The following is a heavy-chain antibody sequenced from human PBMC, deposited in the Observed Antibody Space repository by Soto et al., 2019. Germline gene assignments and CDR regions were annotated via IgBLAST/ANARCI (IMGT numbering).Heavy chain of an antibody. CDR1: GFTLRSYW. Sequence: EVQLVESGGGQVQPGGSLTLSCAVSGFTLRSYWMHWVRQAPGKGLEWVARIDSDGRTTNYADSVKGRFTISRDNAKNTVFLHMNSLRAEDRAVYYCARGVVVYQQQVRGRDRFDPWGQGTRVTVSS. V-gene: IGHV3-74*01. D-gene: IGHD2-8*02. J-gene: IGHJ5*02. CDR2: IDSDGRTT. CDR3: ARGVVVYQQQVRGRDRFDP.